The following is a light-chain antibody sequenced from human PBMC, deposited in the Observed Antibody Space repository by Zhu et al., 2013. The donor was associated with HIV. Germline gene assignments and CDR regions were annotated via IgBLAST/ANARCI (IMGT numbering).Light chain of an antibody. CDR1: QDISKY. V-gene: IGKV1-33*01. CDR3: LQHSTYPYS. Sequence: DIQMTQSPSSLSASVGDRVTITCQARQDISKYLNWYQQKPGKAPKLLIYDASNLETGVPSRFSGSGSGTEFTLTINSLQPEDFATYYCLQHSTYPYSFGQGTMLEI. J-gene: IGKJ2*03. CDR2: DAS.